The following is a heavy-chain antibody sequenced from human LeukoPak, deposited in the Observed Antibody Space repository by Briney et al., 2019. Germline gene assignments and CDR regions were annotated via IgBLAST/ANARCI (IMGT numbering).Heavy chain of an antibody. D-gene: IGHD3-22*01. CDR2: IYHSGST. J-gene: IGHJ3*02. V-gene: IGHV4-4*02. CDR1: GGSISSSYW. CDR3: ARGPYSYDSSGAFDI. Sequence: PSETLSLTCAVSGGSISSSYWWTWVRQPPGKGLEWIGEIYHSGSTNYNPSLKSRLTISVDKSKNQFSLKLSSVTAADTAVYFCARGPYSYDSSGAFDIWGQGTMVTVSS.